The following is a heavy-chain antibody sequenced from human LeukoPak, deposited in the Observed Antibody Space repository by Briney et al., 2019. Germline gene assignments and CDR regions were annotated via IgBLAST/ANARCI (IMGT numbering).Heavy chain of an antibody. Sequence: ASVKVSCKASGYIFTDYYMHWVRQAPGQELGWMGRINPNSGGTNYAQKFQGRVTMTRDTSISTAYMELSRLRSDDTAVYYCARDYRAGVYFDLWGRGTLVTVSS. D-gene: IGHD1-26*01. CDR3: ARDYRAGVYFDL. J-gene: IGHJ2*01. CDR1: GYIFTDYY. CDR2: INPNSGGT. V-gene: IGHV1-2*06.